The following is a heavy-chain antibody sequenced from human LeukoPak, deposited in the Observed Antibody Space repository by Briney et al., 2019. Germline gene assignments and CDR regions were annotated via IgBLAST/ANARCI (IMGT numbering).Heavy chain of an antibody. CDR2: IYSGGST. J-gene: IGHJ4*02. CDR3: AGDLDCSSTSCYVD. V-gene: IGHV3-53*01. D-gene: IGHD2-2*01. CDR1: GFTVSSNY. Sequence: GGSLRLSCAASGFTVSSNYMSWVRQAPGKGLEWVSVIYSGGSTYYADSVKGRFTISRDNSKNTLYLQMNSLRAEDTAVYYCAGDLDCSSTSCYVDWGQGTLVTVSS.